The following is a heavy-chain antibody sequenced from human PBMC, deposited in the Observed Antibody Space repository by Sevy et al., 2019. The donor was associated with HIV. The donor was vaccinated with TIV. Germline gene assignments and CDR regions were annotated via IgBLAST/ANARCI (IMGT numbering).Heavy chain of an antibody. Sequence: GGSLRLSCAASGFTFSSYWMHWVRQAPGKGPVWVSGVNSDGSSTNYADSVKCRFTMSRDSAKNTLYLQMNSLRAEDTAVYFCVAANTWQDYWGQGTLVTVSS. CDR3: VAANTWQDY. V-gene: IGHV3-74*01. CDR2: VNSDGSST. J-gene: IGHJ4*02. CDR1: GFTFSSYW. D-gene: IGHD2-15*01.